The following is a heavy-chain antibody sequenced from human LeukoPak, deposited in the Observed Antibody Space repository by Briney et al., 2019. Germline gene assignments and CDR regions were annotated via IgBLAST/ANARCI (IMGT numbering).Heavy chain of an antibody. V-gene: IGHV4-59*11. D-gene: IGHD5-18*01. Sequence: SETLSLTCTVSGGSISSHYWSWIRQPPGKGLEWIGYIYYSGSTNYNPSLKSRVTISVDTSKNQFSLKLSSVTAADTAAYYCARVRDSYGPERLDYWGQGTLVTVSS. CDR3: ARVRDSYGPERLDY. CDR1: GGSISSHY. CDR2: IYYSGST. J-gene: IGHJ4*02.